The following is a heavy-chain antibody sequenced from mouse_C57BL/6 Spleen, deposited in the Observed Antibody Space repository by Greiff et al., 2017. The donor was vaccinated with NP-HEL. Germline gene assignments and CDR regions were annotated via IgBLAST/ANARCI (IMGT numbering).Heavy chain of an antibody. Sequence: EVQLVESGGGLVKPGGSLKLSCAASGFTFSDYGIHWVRQAPEKGLEWVAYISSGSSTIYYADTVKGRFTISRDNAKNTLFLQMTSLRSEDTAMYYCATLVGYYAMDYWGQGTSVTVSS. D-gene: IGHD6-2*01. CDR2: ISSGSSTI. J-gene: IGHJ4*01. V-gene: IGHV5-17*01. CDR1: GFTFSDYG. CDR3: ATLVGYYAMDY.